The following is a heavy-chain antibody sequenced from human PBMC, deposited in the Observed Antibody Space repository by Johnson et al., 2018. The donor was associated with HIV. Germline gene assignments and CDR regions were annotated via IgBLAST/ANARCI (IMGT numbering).Heavy chain of an antibody. CDR1: GFTFTNAW. V-gene: IGHV3-15*05. J-gene: IGHJ3*02. CDR3: TTARNRLWSSSGWTGFWAFDI. D-gene: IGHD6-19*01. CDR2: IKTKTDGGTT. Sequence: VQVVESGGGLVKPGGSLRLSCAASGFTFTNAWMSWVRQAPGKGLEWVGRIKTKTDGGTTDYAAPVKGRFNISRDDSKKTLYLQMNSVKTEDTAVYYCTTARNRLWSSSGWTGFWAFDIWGQGTMVTVSS.